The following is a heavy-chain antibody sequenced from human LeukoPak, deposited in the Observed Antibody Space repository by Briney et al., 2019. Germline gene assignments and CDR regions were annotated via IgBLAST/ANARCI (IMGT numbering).Heavy chain of an antibody. Sequence: SKTLSLTCTVSGGSISSYYWSWIRQPPGKGLEWIGEINHSGSTNYNPSLKSRVTISVDTSKNQFSLKLSSVTAADTAVYYCARAVAGTDWFDPWGQGTLVTVSS. J-gene: IGHJ5*02. CDR3: ARAVAGTDWFDP. D-gene: IGHD6-19*01. CDR1: GGSISSYY. V-gene: IGHV4-34*01. CDR2: INHSGST.